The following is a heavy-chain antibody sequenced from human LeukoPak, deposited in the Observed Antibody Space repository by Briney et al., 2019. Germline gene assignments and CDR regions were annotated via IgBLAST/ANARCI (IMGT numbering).Heavy chain of an antibody. V-gene: IGHV4-34*01. CDR1: GGSFSGYY. D-gene: IGHD2-15*01. J-gene: IGHJ5*02. CDR2: INHSGST. Sequence: SETLSLTCAVYGGSFSGYYWSWIRQPPGKGLEWIGEINHSGSTNYNPSLKSRVTISVDTSKNQFSLKLSSVTAADTAVYYCARCCSGGSCYPNNWFDPWGQGTLVTVSS. CDR3: ARCCSGGSCYPNNWFDP.